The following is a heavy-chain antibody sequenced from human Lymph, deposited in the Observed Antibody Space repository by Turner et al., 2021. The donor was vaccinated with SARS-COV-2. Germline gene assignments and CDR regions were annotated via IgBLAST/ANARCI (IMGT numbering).Heavy chain of an antibody. D-gene: IGHD6-19*01. V-gene: IGHV4-39*01. J-gene: IGHJ2*01. CDR1: GGSLSSSSYY. CDR2: PYYSGST. CDR3: ARRRQWLVHGYFDL. Sequence: QLPLQESGPGLVKPSVTLSLTCTVPGGSLSSSSYYWGCIRQPPGKGLEWIGSPYYSGSTNYNPSLKSRVTISVDTSKNQFSLKLGSVTAADTAVYYCARRRQWLVHGYFDLWGRGTLVTVSS.